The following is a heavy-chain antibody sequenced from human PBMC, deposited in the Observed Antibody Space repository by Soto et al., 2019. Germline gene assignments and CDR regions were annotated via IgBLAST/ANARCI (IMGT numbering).Heavy chain of an antibody. CDR3: ARAIETAMDPCDY. D-gene: IGHD5-18*01. Sequence: LRLSCAASGFTVSSNYMSWVRQAPGKGLEWVSVIYSGGSTYYADSVKGRLTISRDNSKNTFYLQMNSLRGDDTALYYCARAIETAMDPCDYWGQGALVTVSS. J-gene: IGHJ4*02. V-gene: IGHV3-53*05. CDR2: IYSGGST. CDR1: GFTVSSNY.